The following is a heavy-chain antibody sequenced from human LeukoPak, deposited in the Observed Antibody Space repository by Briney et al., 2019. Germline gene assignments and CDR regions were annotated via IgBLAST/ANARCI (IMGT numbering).Heavy chain of an antibody. J-gene: IGHJ6*03. Sequence: SETLSLTCTVSGGSISSSSYYWGWIRQPPGKGLEWIGSIYYSGSTYYNPSLKSRVTISVDTSKNQFSLKLSSVTAADTAVYYCARDDSRYYYYYMDVWGKGTTVTVSS. CDR2: IYYSGST. CDR1: GGSISSSSYY. CDR3: ARDDSRYYYYYMDV. V-gene: IGHV4-39*07. D-gene: IGHD2-15*01.